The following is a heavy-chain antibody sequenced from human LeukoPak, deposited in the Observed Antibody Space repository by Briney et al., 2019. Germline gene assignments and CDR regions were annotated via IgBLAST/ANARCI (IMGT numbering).Heavy chain of an antibody. D-gene: IGHD3-3*01. CDR1: VFTFSSYS. Sequence: GGSLRLSCAASVFTFSSYSMNWVRQAPGKGLEWVSYLSSSSSTIYYADSVKGRFTISRDNAKNSLYLQMNSLRDEDTAVYYCARDPSYYDFWSSYYIQSKSNGMDVWGQGTTVTVSS. V-gene: IGHV3-48*02. J-gene: IGHJ6*02. CDR2: LSSSSSTI. CDR3: ARDPSYYDFWSSYYIQSKSNGMDV.